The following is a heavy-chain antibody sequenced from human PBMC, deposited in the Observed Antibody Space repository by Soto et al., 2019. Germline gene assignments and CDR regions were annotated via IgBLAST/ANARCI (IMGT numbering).Heavy chain of an antibody. CDR1: GGSISSSSYY. CDR2: IYYSGST. Sequence: SETLSLTCIVSGGSISSSSYYWGWIRQPPGKGLEWIGSIYYSGSTYYNPSLKSRVTISVDTSKNQFSLKLSSVTAADTAVFYCARNRARNWFDPWGQGTLVTVSS. J-gene: IGHJ5*02. V-gene: IGHV4-39*01. D-gene: IGHD6-6*01. CDR3: ARNRARNWFDP.